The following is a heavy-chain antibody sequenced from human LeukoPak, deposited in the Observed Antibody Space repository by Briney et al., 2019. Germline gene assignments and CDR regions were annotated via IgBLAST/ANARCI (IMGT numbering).Heavy chain of an antibody. CDR3: ATAFHPAVPYAFDI. V-gene: IGHV1-69*04. Sequence: ASVKVSCKASGGTFSNYAISWVRQAPGQGLEWMGRIISILGIPNYAQKFQGRLTITADKSTSTAYMELSSLRSEDTAVHYCATAFHPAVPYAFDIWGQGTMVTVSS. D-gene: IGHD2-2*01. CDR2: IISILGIP. CDR1: GGTFSNYA. J-gene: IGHJ3*02.